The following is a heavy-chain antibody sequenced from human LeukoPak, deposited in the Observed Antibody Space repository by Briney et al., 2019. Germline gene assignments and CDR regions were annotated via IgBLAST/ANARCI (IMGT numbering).Heavy chain of an antibody. D-gene: IGHD7-27*01. Sequence: SETLSLTCTVSGGSIDNYYWSWIRQPPGEGLEWIGHILYSGTTSYTPSLRSRVTISLDASKKQFSLKLSSVTAADTAVYHCARLNWEYYYYYYMDVWGKGTTVTVSS. CDR1: GGSIDNYY. CDR3: ARLNWEYYYYYYMDV. V-gene: IGHV4-59*01. J-gene: IGHJ6*03. CDR2: ILYSGTT.